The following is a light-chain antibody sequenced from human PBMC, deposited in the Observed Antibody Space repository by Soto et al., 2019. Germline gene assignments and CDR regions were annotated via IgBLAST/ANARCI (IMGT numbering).Light chain of an antibody. J-gene: IGLJ1*01. CDR1: SSHVGGYNY. CDR2: EVS. V-gene: IGLV2-8*01. Sequence: QSVLAQPPSASWSPGQSLTICRHGNSSHVGGYNYVSWYQQHPGKAPKLMIYEVSKRPSGVPDRFSGSKSGNTASLTVSGLQAEDEADYYCSSYAGSNNQVFGTGTKVTVL. CDR3: SSYAGSNNQV.